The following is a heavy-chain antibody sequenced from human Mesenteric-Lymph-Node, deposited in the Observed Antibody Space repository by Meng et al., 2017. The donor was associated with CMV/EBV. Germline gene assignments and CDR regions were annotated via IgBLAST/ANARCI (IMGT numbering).Heavy chain of an antibody. Sequence: GESLKISCAASGFTFSNHAMSWVRQAPGKGLEWVANIKLDGSDKHYVDSVKGRFTISRDNAKNSLYLQMNSLRAEDTALYYCVRGGGAFDMWGQGTTVTVSS. CDR3: VRGGGAFDM. D-gene: IGHD3-10*01. CDR1: GFTFSNHA. J-gene: IGHJ3*02. V-gene: IGHV3-7*01. CDR2: IKLDGSDK.